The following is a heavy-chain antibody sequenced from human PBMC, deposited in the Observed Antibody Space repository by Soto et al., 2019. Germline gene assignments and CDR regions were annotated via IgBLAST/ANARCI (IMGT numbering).Heavy chain of an antibody. CDR2: IDWDEDK. Sequence: SGPTLVNPTQTLTLTCTFSGFSLSTSGMCVSWIRQPPGKALEWLARIDWDEDKYYSRSLKTRLTISKDTSKNQVVLTMTNMDPVDTATYYCARDVTLSRNPPYYYYYMDFWGKGTTVTVSS. J-gene: IGHJ6*03. CDR3: ARDVTLSRNPPYYYYYMDF. CDR1: GFSLSTSGMC. V-gene: IGHV2-70*11.